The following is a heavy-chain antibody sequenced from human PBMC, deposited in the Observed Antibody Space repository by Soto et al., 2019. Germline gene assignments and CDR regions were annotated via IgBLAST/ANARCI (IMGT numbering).Heavy chain of an antibody. CDR1: GFTFSSYS. V-gene: IGHV3-48*02. CDR3: ARGGRWYSARVNQFDY. J-gene: IGHJ4*02. CDR2: ISSSSTI. D-gene: IGHD2-21*01. Sequence: GGSLRLSCAASGFTFSSYSMNWVRQAPGKGLEWVSYISSSSTIYYADSVEGRFTISRDNAKNSLYLQMNSLRDEDTAVYYCARGGRWYSARVNQFDYWGQGTLVTVSS.